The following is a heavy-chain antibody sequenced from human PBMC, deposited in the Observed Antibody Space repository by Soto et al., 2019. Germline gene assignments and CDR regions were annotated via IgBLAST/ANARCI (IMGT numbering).Heavy chain of an antibody. V-gene: IGHV3-66*04. D-gene: IGHD6-6*01. CDR2: IYSGGST. CDR1: GFTVSSNY. CDR3: ASHIAARPYYYYYYMDV. Sequence: GGSLRLSCAASGFTVSSNYMSWVRQAPGKGLEWVSVIYSGGSTYYADSVKGRFTISRDNSKNTLYLQMNSLRAEDTAVYYCASHIAARPYYYYYYMDVWGKGTTVTVSS. J-gene: IGHJ6*03.